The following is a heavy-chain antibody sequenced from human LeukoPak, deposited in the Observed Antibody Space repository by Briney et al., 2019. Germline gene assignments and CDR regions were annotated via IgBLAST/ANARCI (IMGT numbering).Heavy chain of an antibody. V-gene: IGHV3-23*01. CDR3: ATEDYDYVWGSYRSLFDY. D-gene: IGHD3-16*02. CDR1: GFTFSTYW. J-gene: IGHJ4*02. Sequence: PGGSLRLSCAASGFTFSTYWMHWVRQAPGKGLEWVSAISGSGGSTYYADSVKGRFTISRDNSKNTLYLQMNSLRAEDTAVYYCATEDYDYVWGSYRSLFDYWGQGTLVTVSS. CDR2: ISGSGGST.